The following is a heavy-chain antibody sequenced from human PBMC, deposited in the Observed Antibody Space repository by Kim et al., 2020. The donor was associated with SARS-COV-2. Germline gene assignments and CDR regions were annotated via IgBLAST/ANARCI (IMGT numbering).Heavy chain of an antibody. Sequence: YADSVKCRFTIYRDNAKTTLYLQRNSLRPEETAVFYCARTLCLGGHCPFDYWGQGTLVTVSS. CDR3: ARTLCLGGHCPFDY. J-gene: IGHJ4*02. D-gene: IGHD2-21*02. V-gene: IGHV3-21*01.